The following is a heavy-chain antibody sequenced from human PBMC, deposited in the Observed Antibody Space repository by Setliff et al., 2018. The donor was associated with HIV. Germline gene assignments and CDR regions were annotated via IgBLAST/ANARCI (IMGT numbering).Heavy chain of an antibody. CDR2: IYYSGST. CDR1: GGSISSSSYY. Sequence: PSETLSLTCTVSGGSISSSSYYWGWIRQPPGKGLEWIGSIYYSGSTNYIPSLKSRVTISVDTSKNQFSLKLSSVSAADTAVYYCARGRGWYGYWGQGTVVTVSS. V-gene: IGHV4-39*01. J-gene: IGHJ4*02. D-gene: IGHD6-19*01. CDR3: ARGRGWYGY.